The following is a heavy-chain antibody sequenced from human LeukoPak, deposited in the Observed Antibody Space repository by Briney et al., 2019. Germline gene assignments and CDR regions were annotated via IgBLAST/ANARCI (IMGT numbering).Heavy chain of an antibody. V-gene: IGHV3-53*01. D-gene: IGHD5-18*01. CDR1: GFTVSSNY. CDR3: ARDLPTAMVSGY. Sequence: PGGSLRLSCAASGFTVSSNYMSWVRQAPGKGLEWVSVIYSGGSTYYADSVKGRFTISRDNSKNTLYLQMNSLRAEDTAVYYCARDLPTAMVSGYWGQGTLVTVSS. J-gene: IGHJ4*02. CDR2: IYSGGST.